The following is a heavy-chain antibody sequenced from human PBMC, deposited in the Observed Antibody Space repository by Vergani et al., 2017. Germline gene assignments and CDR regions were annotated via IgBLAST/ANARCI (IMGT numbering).Heavy chain of an antibody. Sequence: QVQLVQSGAEVKKPGSSVKVSCKASGGTFSRYTIRWVRPAPGQGLEWMGRIIPILGLANYAQKFQGRVTITADTSTSTAYMELSSLRSADTAVYYCTRGAAKSYVDYWGRGTLVTVSA. CDR1: GGTFSRYT. D-gene: IGHD6-25*01. CDR3: TRGAAKSYVDY. CDR2: IIPILGLA. J-gene: IGHJ4*02. V-gene: IGHV1-69*04.